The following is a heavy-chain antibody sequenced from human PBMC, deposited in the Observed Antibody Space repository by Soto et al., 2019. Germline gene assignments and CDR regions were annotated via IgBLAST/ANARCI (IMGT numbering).Heavy chain of an antibody. Sequence: ESGGGLVQPGGSLRLSCAASGFTFSSYAMHWVRQAPGKGLEYVSAISSNGGSTYYANSVKGRFTISRDNSKNTLYLQMGSLRAEDMAVYYCARVPNGGGYDAPGDYWGQGTLVTVSS. V-gene: IGHV3-64*01. CDR2: ISSNGGST. CDR1: GFTFSSYA. J-gene: IGHJ4*02. CDR3: ARVPNGGGYDAPGDY. D-gene: IGHD5-12*01.